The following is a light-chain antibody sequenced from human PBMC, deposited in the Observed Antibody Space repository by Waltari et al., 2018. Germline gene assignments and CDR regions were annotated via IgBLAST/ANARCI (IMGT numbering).Light chain of an antibody. V-gene: IGKV1-39*01. CDR3: QQSYSSPWT. J-gene: IGKJ1*01. CDR1: QSINRY. Sequence: DIQMTQSPSSLSASVGDTVTIACRASQSINRYLNWYQSKQGKAPKFLIYASSTLQSGVPSRFSGSGSGTDFTLTISSLQPEDFATYYCQQSYSSPWTFGQGTKVEIK. CDR2: ASS.